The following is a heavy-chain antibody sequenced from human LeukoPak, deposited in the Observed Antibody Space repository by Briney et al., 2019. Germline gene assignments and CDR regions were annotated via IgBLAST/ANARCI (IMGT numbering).Heavy chain of an antibody. CDR3: ARVPMVRGVIPLYFDY. D-gene: IGHD3-10*01. J-gene: IGHJ4*02. Sequence: GGSLRLSCAASGFTFSSYWMSWVRQAPGKGLEWVANIKQDGSEKYYVDSVKGRFTISRDNAKNSLYLQMNSLRAEDTAVYYCARVPMVRGVIPLYFDYWGQGTLVTVSS. CDR2: IKQDGSEK. V-gene: IGHV3-7*03. CDR1: GFTFSSYW.